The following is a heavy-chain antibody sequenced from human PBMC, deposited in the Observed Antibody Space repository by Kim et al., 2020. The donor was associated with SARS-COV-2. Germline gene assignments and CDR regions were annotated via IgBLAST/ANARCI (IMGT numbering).Heavy chain of an antibody. Sequence: GESLKISCKGSGYSFTSYWIGWVRQMPGKGLEWMGIIYPGDSDTRYSPSFQGQVTISADKSISTAYLQWSSLKASDTAMYYCARQEFGYCSSTSCYEAWFDPWGQGTLVTVSS. CDR3: ARQEFGYCSSTSCYEAWFDP. CDR2: IYPGDSDT. J-gene: IGHJ5*02. V-gene: IGHV5-51*01. CDR1: GYSFTSYW. D-gene: IGHD2-2*03.